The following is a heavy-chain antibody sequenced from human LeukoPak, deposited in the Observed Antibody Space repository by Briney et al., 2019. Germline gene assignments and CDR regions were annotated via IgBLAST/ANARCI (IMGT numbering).Heavy chain of an antibody. J-gene: IGHJ4*02. CDR1: GFTFSSYA. Sequence: PGGSLRLSCAASGFTFSSYAMSWVRQAPGKGLEWVSAISGSGGSTYYADSVKGRFTISRDKSKNTVYLQMNSLRAEDTAVYYCAKDRFYDFDYWGQGTLVTVSS. V-gene: IGHV3-23*01. CDR3: AKDRFYDFDY. CDR2: ISGSGGST. D-gene: IGHD3-16*01.